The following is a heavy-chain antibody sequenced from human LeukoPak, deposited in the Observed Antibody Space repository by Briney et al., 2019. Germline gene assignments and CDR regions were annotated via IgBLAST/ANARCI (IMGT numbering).Heavy chain of an antibody. D-gene: IGHD3-3*01. CDR2: ISSSSSYI. CDR3: ARGDYDFRSGYRNLDY. V-gene: IGHV3-21*01. J-gene: IGHJ4*02. CDR1: GFTFSSYS. Sequence: GGSLRLSCAASGFTFSSYSMNWVRQAPGKGLEWVSSISSSSSYIYYADSVKGRFTISRDNAKNSLYLQMNSLRAEDTAVYYCARGDYDFRSGYRNLDYWGQGTLVTVSS.